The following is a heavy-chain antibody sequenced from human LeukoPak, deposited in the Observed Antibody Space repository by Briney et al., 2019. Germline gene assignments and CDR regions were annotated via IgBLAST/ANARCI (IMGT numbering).Heavy chain of an antibody. J-gene: IGHJ6*02. CDR1: GGTFSSYA. CDR3: ARSLGPVYYYGMDV. CDR2: IIPIFGTA. Sequence: SVKVSCKASGGTFSSYAISWVRQAPGQGLEWMGGIIPIFGTANYAQKIQGRVTITADESTSTAYMELSSLRSEDTAVYYCARSLGPVYYYGMDVWGQGTTVTVSS. V-gene: IGHV1-69*13.